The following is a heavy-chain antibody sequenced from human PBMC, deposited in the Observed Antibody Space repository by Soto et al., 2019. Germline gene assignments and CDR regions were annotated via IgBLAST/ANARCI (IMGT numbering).Heavy chain of an antibody. CDR2: VYYRGRS. CDR3: VSQRTTVLTQAYFDY. D-gene: IGHD4-17*01. J-gene: IGHJ4*02. CDR1: CGSGTNSSYY. V-gene: IGHV4-39*01. Sequence: PSETLSLTCTFSCGSGTNSSYYWGWIRQSPGKGLEWIGSVYYRGRSYSKSSVKSRVTISVDTSKNQFSLNFNSVTASDTALYYCVSQRTTVLTQAYFDYWGPGALVTVS.